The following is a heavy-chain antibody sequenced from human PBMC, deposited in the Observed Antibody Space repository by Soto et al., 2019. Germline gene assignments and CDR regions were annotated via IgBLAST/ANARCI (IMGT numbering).Heavy chain of an antibody. CDR3: ARGGSSDWQVALDM. CDR2: SNHRGSN. Sequence: TLSLTCVVSGGSFDTYYCNWIRQSPGKGLEWIGESNHRGSNNYSPSLKSRVTISLDTSKNQFSLKLTSVTAADTAVYYCARGGSSDWQVALDMWGQGTMVTVSS. V-gene: IGHV4-34*01. J-gene: IGHJ3*02. D-gene: IGHD6-19*01. CDR1: GGSFDTYY.